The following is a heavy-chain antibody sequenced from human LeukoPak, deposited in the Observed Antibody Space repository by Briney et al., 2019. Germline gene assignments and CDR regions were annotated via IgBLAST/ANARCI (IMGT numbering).Heavy chain of an antibody. D-gene: IGHD6-19*01. CDR2: ISPGGDAT. CDR3: AGGLDIAVAGPGGYFDY. V-gene: IGHV3-11*01. J-gene: IGHJ4*02. Sequence: GGSLRLSCAASGFTFRDYHVNWIRQAPGKGLEWVSYISPGGDATYFADSVKGRFTISRDNAKNSLYLQMNSLTAEDTAVYYCAGGLDIAVAGPGGYFDYWGQGTLVTVSS. CDR1: GFTFRDYH.